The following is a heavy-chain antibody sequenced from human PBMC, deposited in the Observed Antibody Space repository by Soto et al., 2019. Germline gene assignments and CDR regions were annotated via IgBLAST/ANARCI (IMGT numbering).Heavy chain of an antibody. Sequence: EVLLVESGGGLVQPGESLRLSCAASGFAFGSYRMYWVRQVPGKGLEWVSRINNDGSDTNYADSVKGRFTISRDNARNTLFLRLDTLKDEDTAVYYCVRGTLDLAMRAGEMLYWGQGALVTVSS. CDR2: INNDGSDT. CDR1: GFAFGSYR. D-gene: IGHD2-2*03. J-gene: IGHJ4*02. V-gene: IGHV3-74*01. CDR3: VRGTLDLAMRAGEMLY.